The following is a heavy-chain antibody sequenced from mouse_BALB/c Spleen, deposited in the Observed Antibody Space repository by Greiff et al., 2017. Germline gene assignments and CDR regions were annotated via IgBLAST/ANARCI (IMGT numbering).Heavy chain of an antibody. CDR3: ARSGDYYAMDY. V-gene: IGHV1-4*01. CDR2: INPSSGYT. J-gene: IGHJ4*01. CDR1: GYTFTSYS. Sequence: QVQLQQSGAELARPGASVKMSCKASGYTFTSYSMHWVKQRPGQGLEWIGYINPSSGYTNYNQKFKDKATLTADKSSSTAYMQLSSLTSEDSAVYYCARSGDYYAMDYWGQGTSVTVSS.